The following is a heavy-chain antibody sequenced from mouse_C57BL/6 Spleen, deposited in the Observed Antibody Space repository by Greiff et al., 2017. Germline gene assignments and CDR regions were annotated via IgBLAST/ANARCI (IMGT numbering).Heavy chain of an antibody. Sequence: VQLQQPGAELVKPGASVKMSCKASGYTFTSYWITWVKQRPGQGLEWIGDIYPGSGSTNYNEKFKSKATLTVDTSSSTAYMQLSSLTSEDSAVYYCARGGNWVAWFAYWGQGTLVTVSA. CDR3: ARGGNWVAWFAY. V-gene: IGHV1-55*01. J-gene: IGHJ3*01. D-gene: IGHD4-1*01. CDR2: IYPGSGST. CDR1: GYTFTSYW.